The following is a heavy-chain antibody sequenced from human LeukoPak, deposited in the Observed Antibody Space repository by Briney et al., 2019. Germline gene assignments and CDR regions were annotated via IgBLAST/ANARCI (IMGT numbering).Heavy chain of an antibody. CDR1: GGSFSSYC. D-gene: IGHD2-2*01. J-gene: IGHJ5*02. CDR3: ASMTGVLVSAALQLHWFEL. Sequence: PSETLSLTCAVYGGSFSSYCWSWVRQPPGKGLEWIGEINHSGSTNYNPSLKRRVTISVDKSKNQYALKLGSVSAADTAVYYCASMTGVLVSAALQLHWFELWGQGTLVTVSS. V-gene: IGHV4-34*01. CDR2: INHSGST.